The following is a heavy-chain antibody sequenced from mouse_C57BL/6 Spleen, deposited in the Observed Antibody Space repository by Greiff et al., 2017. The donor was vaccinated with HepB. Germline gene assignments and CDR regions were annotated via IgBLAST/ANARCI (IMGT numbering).Heavy chain of an antibody. CDR2: INPSNGGT. Sequence: VKLQQPVTELVKPGASVKLSCKASGYTFTSYWMHWVKQRPGQGLEWIGNINPSNGGTNYNEKFKSKATLTVDKSSSTAYMQLSSLTSEDSAVYYCARQLRLRGFYAMDYWGQGTSVTVSS. J-gene: IGHJ4*01. CDR1: GYTFTSYW. V-gene: IGHV1-53*01. D-gene: IGHD3-2*02. CDR3: ARQLRLRGFYAMDY.